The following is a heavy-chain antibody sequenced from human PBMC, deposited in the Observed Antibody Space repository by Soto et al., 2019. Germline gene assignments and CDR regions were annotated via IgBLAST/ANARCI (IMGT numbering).Heavy chain of an antibody. CDR2: TYNDGTT. CDR3: ARDLRDSTGRFGAFDI. V-gene: IGHV3-53*02. CDR1: GFTVNTNY. Sequence: EVQLVETGGGLIQPGGSLRLSCAASGFTVNTNYMNWVRQAPGKGLEWVSVTYNDGTTDYADSVKGRFTISRDNSKNTLYLQMSSLRAEDTAVYYCARDLRDSTGRFGAFDIWGPGTRVTVSS. D-gene: IGHD3-22*01. J-gene: IGHJ3*02.